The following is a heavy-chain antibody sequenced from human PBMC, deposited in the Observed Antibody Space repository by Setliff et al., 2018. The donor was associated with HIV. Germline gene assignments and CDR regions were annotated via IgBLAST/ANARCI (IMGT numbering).Heavy chain of an antibody. J-gene: IGHJ6*02. CDR1: GYTFTGHY. V-gene: IGHV1-2*02. CDR3: ARNFGLSPSGKYYYYYGMDI. D-gene: IGHD3-10*01. Sequence: GASVKVSCKASGYTFTGHYLHWVRQAPGQGLEWLGWVNPISGDAIYAQNFQGRVTMTRDTSINAAYMELRGLRSDDTAVYYCARNFGLSPSGKYYYYYGMDIWGQGTTVTVSS. CDR2: VNPISGDA.